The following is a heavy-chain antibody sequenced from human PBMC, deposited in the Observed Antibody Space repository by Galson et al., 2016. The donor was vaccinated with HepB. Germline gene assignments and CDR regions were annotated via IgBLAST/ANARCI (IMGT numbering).Heavy chain of an antibody. Sequence: SLRLSCAASGFTFSSYWMSWVRQAPGKGLEWVANVKRDGSERYYVDSVKGRFTISRDNARNSLFLQMNSLRVEDTAAYYCARGANRGRPFDYWGQGTLVTVSS. CDR3: ARGANRGRPFDY. CDR1: GFTFSSYW. D-gene: IGHD3-10*01. J-gene: IGHJ4*02. CDR2: VKRDGSER. V-gene: IGHV3-7*03.